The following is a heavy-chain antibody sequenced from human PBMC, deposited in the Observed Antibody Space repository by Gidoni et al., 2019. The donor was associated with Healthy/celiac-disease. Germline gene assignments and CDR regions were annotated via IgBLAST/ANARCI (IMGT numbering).Heavy chain of an antibody. J-gene: IGHJ6*02. V-gene: IGHV1-69*01. D-gene: IGHD6-19*01. CDR3: ARVWGSSSPQWLVRGGYYYYGMDV. CDR2: IIPIFGTA. Sequence: QVQLVQSGAEVKKPGSSGKVSCKASGGTISSYAISWVQQAPGQGLEWMGGIIPIFGTANYAQKFQGRVTITADESTSTAYMELSSLRSEDTAVYYCARVWGSSSPQWLVRGGYYYYGMDVWGQGTTVTVSS. CDR1: GGTISSYA.